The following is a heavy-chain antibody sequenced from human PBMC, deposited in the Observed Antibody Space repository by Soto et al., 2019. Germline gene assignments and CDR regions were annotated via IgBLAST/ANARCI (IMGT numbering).Heavy chain of an antibody. CDR2: IIPILGIA. J-gene: IGHJ6*02. CDR1: GGTFSSYT. D-gene: IGHD3-22*01. V-gene: IGHV1-69*02. CDR3: VATMIVVVPTAGMDV. Sequence: SVKVSCKASGGTFSSYTISWVRQAPGQGLEWMGRIIPILGIANYAQKFQGRVTITADKSTSTAYMELSSLRSEDTAVYYCVATMIVVVPTAGMDVWGQGTTVTVSS.